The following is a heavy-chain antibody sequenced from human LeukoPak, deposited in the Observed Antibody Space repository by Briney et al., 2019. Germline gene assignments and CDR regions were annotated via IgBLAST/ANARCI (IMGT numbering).Heavy chain of an antibody. Sequence: ASVKVSYKASGYTFTGYYMHWVRQAPGQGLEWMGWINPNSGGTNYAQKFQGRATMTRDTSISTAYMELSRLRSDDTAVYYCARDQGVLRFLEWSSNNWFDPWGQGTLVTVSS. J-gene: IGHJ5*02. CDR3: ARDQGVLRFLEWSSNNWFDP. V-gene: IGHV1-2*02. D-gene: IGHD3-3*01. CDR2: INPNSGGT. CDR1: GYTFTGYY.